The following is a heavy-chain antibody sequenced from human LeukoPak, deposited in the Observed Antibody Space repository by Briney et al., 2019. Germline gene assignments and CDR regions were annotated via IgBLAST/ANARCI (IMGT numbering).Heavy chain of an antibody. CDR3: AREGGITMVRGASDYFDY. CDR1: GFTFSSYW. J-gene: IGHJ4*02. V-gene: IGHV3-7*01. D-gene: IGHD3-10*01. CDR2: IKQDGSEK. Sequence: GGSLRLSCAASGFTFSSYWMSWVRQAPGKGLEWVANIKQDGSEKYYVDSVKGRFTISRDNAKNSLYLQMNSLRAEDTAVYYCAREGGITMVRGASDYFDYWGQGTLVTVSS.